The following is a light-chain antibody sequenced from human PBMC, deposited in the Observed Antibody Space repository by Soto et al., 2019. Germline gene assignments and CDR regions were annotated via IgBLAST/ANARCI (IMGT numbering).Light chain of an antibody. V-gene: IGLV1-44*01. CDR1: SSSIGSNT. CDR2: TNN. J-gene: IGLJ3*02. Sequence: QSVLTQPPSASGTPGQRVTISCSGSSSSIGSNTVNWYQQLPGTAPKLLIYTNNQRPSGVPDRFSGSKSGTSASLAISGLQSEDEADYYCAAWDDRLNGWVFGGGTKLTVL. CDR3: AAWDDRLNGWV.